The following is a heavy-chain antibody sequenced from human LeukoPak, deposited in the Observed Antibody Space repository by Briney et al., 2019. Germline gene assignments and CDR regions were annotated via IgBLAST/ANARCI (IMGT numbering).Heavy chain of an antibody. D-gene: IGHD6-19*01. CDR1: GGSISSYY. J-gene: IGHJ4*02. CDR3: TRGKVVAGTPGQNSWDS. Sequence: PSETLSLTCTVSGGSISSYYWSWIRQPAGKGLEWIGRIYTSGTTNYNPSLKSRATLSVDTSKNQFSLRLSSVTAADTAVYYCTRGKVVAGTPGQNSWDSWGQGTLVTVSS. V-gene: IGHV4-4*07. CDR2: IYTSGTT.